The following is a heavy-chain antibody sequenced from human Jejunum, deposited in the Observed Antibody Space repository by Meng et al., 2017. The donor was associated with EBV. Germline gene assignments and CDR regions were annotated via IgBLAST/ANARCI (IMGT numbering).Heavy chain of an antibody. D-gene: IGHD2-8*02. J-gene: IGHJ4*02. V-gene: IGHV3-11*01. Sequence: GGGLVKPGGSLRLSCEVAGFTFSDYSMSWMRQAPGKGLEWVSYISSGGTTIYYADSVKGRFTISRDNGKNSLYLEMNSLRADDTAMYYCASPPGGGTGGYWGQGTLVTVSS. CDR1: GFTFSDYS. CDR2: ISSGGTTI. CDR3: ASPPGGGTGGY.